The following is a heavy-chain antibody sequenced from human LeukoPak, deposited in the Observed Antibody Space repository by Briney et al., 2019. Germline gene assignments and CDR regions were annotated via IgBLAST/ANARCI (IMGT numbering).Heavy chain of an antibody. CDR2: ISSSSSYI. Sequence: GGSLRLSCAASGFTFSSYSMNWVRQAPGKGLEWVSSISSSSSYIYYADSVKGRFTISRDNAKNSLYLQMNSLRAEDTALYYCAREGIAAALDYWGQGTLVTVSS. CDR1: GFTFSSYS. D-gene: IGHD6-13*01. J-gene: IGHJ4*02. CDR3: AREGIAAALDY. V-gene: IGHV3-21*04.